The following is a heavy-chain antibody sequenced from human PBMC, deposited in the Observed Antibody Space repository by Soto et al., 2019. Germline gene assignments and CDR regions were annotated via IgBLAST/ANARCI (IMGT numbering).Heavy chain of an antibody. CDR3: AKDFYSGYDLAVAGAFDI. J-gene: IGHJ3*02. D-gene: IGHD5-12*01. Sequence: GGSLRLSCAASGFTFSSYAMSWVRQAPGKGLEWVSAISGSGGSTYYADSVKGRFTISRDNSKNTLYLQMNSLRAEDTAVYYCAKDFYSGYDLAVAGAFDIWGQGTMVTVSS. CDR2: ISGSGGST. V-gene: IGHV3-23*01. CDR1: GFTFSSYA.